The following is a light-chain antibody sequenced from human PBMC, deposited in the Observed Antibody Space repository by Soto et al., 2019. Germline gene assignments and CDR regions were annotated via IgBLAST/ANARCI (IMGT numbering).Light chain of an antibody. CDR2: KAS. Sequence: DIQMTQSPSTLSGSVGDRVTITCRASQTISSWLAWYQQKPGKAPKIXIYKASTLKSGVPSRFSGSGSGTEFTLTISSLQPDDVATDYCQHYNSSSEAFGQGTQVDIK. CDR3: QHYNSSSEA. CDR1: QTISSW. J-gene: IGKJ1*01. V-gene: IGKV1-5*03.